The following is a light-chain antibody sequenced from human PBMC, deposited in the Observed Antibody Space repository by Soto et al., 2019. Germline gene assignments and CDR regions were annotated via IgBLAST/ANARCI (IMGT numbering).Light chain of an antibody. CDR1: ESFSRW. V-gene: IGKV1-5*03. CDR3: QHYQRFSRT. J-gene: IGKJ1*01. Sequence: DIQMTQSPTTLSASVGDRVTITCRANESFSRWLAWYQQKPGKAPKLLIYQASRLQSGVPSRFSGSGSGTEFTLTISSLQPDDLATYYCQHYQRFSRTVGRGTKVDIK. CDR2: QAS.